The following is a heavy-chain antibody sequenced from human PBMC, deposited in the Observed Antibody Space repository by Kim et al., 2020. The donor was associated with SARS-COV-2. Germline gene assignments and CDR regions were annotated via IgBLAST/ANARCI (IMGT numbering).Heavy chain of an antibody. Sequence: SETLSLTCTVSGGSISSGDYYWSWIRQPPGKGLEWIGYIYYSGSTYYNPSLKSRVTISVDTSKNQFSLKLSSVTAADTAVYYCAREPFNPYYYDSSGYYLKAFDIWGQGTMVTVSS. D-gene: IGHD3-22*01. J-gene: IGHJ3*02. V-gene: IGHV4-30-4*01. CDR3: AREPFNPYYYDSSGYYLKAFDI. CDR2: IYYSGST. CDR1: GGSISSGDYY.